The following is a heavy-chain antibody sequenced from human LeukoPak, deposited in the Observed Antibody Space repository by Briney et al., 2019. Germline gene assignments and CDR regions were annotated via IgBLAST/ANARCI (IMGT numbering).Heavy chain of an antibody. CDR1: GYSISSGYY. D-gene: IGHD7-27*01. Sequence: PSETLSLTCIVSGYSISSGYYWGWIRQPPGKGLEWIGSIYHSGSSLYNPSLKSRVTISVDTSKNQFSLNLSSVTAADTAVYYCARFSPRAMGNYLDFWGQGTLVTVSS. V-gene: IGHV4-38-2*02. CDR2: IYHSGSS. CDR3: ARFSPRAMGNYLDF. J-gene: IGHJ4*02.